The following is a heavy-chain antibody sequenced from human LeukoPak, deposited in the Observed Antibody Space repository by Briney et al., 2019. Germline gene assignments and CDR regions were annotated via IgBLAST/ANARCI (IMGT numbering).Heavy chain of an antibody. Sequence: SETLSLTCTVSGGSISSYYWSWLRQPPGKGLEWIGYIYYSGSTTYNPSLKSRVTISVDTSKNKFSLKLSSVTAADTAVYYCARQRGYCSSTSCYDPPINWFDPWGQGTLVTVSS. CDR3: ARQRGYCSSTSCYDPPINWFDP. V-gene: IGHV4-59*01. D-gene: IGHD2-2*01. J-gene: IGHJ5*02. CDR2: IYYSGST. CDR1: GGSISSYY.